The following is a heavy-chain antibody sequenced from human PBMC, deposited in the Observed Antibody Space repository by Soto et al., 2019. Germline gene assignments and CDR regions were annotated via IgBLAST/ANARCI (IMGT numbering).Heavy chain of an antibody. J-gene: IGHJ6*02. CDR1: GGTFSNNA. V-gene: IGHV1-69*15. D-gene: IGHD3-22*01. CDR3: ATSRIRYHSTGNYDGIYGMAV. CDR2: IIPLFGTA. Sequence: QVQLVQSGAEVKKPGSSVKVSCKASGGTFSNNAISWVRQAPGQGLEWMGTIIPLFGTANYAQKLQGRVTMTADESTSTAYMELRSLRSEDTAVHYCATSRIRYHSTGNYDGIYGMAVWGQGTTVPVSS.